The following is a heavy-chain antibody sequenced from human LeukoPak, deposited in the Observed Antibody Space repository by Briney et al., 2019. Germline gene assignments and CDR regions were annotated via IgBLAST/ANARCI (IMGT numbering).Heavy chain of an antibody. CDR3: ARAGPRRYYYDSSGYSDY. J-gene: IGHJ4*02. Sequence: PGGPLRLSCAASGFTFSSYSMNWVRQAPGKGLEWVSSISSSSSYIYYADSVKGRFTISRDNAKNSLYLQMNSLRAEDTAVYYCARAGPRRYYYDSSGYSDYWGQGTLVTVSS. CDR2: ISSSSSYI. CDR1: GFTFSSYS. D-gene: IGHD3-22*01. V-gene: IGHV3-21*01.